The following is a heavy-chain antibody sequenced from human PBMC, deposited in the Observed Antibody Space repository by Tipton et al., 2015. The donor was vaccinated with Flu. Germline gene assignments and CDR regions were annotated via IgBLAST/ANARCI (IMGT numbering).Heavy chain of an antibody. Sequence: TLSLTCALSGASVTDTNWWAWFRQSPGKGLEWIGEVLHTGTSNYSPSLKSRLTVSVDKYRNEFSLQLTSVTAADTAVYYCARRDYSNYVSEPKNWFDPWGPGTLVTVSS. CDR1: GASVTDTNW. CDR3: ARRDYSNYVSEPKNWFDP. D-gene: IGHD4-11*01. V-gene: IGHV4-4*02. J-gene: IGHJ5*02. CDR2: VLHTGTS.